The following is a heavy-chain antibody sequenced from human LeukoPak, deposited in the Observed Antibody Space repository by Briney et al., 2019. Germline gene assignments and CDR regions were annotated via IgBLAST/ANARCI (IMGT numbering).Heavy chain of an antibody. CDR3: ARRDDSYAFDI. CDR2: INPNSGGT. CDR1: GYTFTGYY. D-gene: IGHD5-24*01. V-gene: IGHV1-2*02. J-gene: IGHJ3*02. Sequence: EASVKVSCKASGYTFTGYYMHWVRQAPGQGLEWMGWINPNSGGTNSAQKFQGRVTMTRDTSISTAYMELSRLRSDDTAVYCCARRDDSYAFDIWGQGTMVTVSS.